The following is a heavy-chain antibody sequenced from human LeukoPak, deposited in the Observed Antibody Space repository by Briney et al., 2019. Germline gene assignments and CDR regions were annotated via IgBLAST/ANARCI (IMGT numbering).Heavy chain of an antibody. CDR1: GFTVSSNY. J-gene: IGHJ4*02. V-gene: IGHV3-66*02. CDR2: IYSGGST. CDR3: AREFTYFYDSSGYYDPGYFDY. Sequence: GGSLRLSCAASGFTVSSNYMTWVRQAPGKGLEWVSVIYSGGSTYYADSVKGRFTISRDNSKNTLYLQMNSLRAEDTAVYYCAREFTYFYDSSGYYDPGYFDYWGQGTLVTVSS. D-gene: IGHD3-22*01.